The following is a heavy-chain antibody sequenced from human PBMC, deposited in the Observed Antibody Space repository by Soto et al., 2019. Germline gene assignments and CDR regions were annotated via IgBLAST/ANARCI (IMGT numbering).Heavy chain of an antibody. CDR3: ARHLLGYCSSTSCLYYYYYMDV. J-gene: IGHJ6*03. V-gene: IGHV1-18*01. Sequence: QVQLVQSGAEVKKPGASVKVSCKASGYTFTSYGISWVRQAPGQGLEWMGWISAYNGNTNYAQKLQGRVTMTTDTSTSTAYMELRRLRSDDTAVYYCARHLLGYCSSTSCLYYYYYMDVWGKGTTVTVSS. CDR1: GYTFTSYG. D-gene: IGHD2-2*01. CDR2: ISAYNGNT.